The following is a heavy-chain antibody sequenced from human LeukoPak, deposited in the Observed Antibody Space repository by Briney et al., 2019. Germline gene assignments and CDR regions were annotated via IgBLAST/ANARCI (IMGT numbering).Heavy chain of an antibody. CDR1: GGSFSGYY. CDR3: AREDRVGFCSGYYLSRVACYFDY. J-gene: IGHJ4*02. D-gene: IGHD3-3*01. V-gene: IGHV4-34*01. CDR2: INHRGST. Sequence: SETLSLTCAVYGGSFSGYYWSWIRQPPGKGLEWIGEINHRGSTNYNPSLKSRVTISVDTSKNQFSLKLSSVTAADTAVYYCAREDRVGFCSGYYLSRVACYFDYWGQGTLVTVSS.